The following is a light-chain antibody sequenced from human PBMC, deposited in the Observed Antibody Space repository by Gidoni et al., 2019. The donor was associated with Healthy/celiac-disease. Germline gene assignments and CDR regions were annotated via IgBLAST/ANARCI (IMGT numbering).Light chain of an antibody. V-gene: IGLV1-44*01. CDR3: AAWDDSLNGHWV. CDR1: SSNIGSNP. Sequence: SVLTQPPSASGTPGQRVTISCSGSSSNIGSNPVNWYQQLPGTAPKLLIYSNNQRHSGVPDRFSGSKSGTSASLAISGLQAEDEADYYCAAWDDSLNGHWVFGGGTKLTVL. CDR2: SNN. J-gene: IGLJ3*02.